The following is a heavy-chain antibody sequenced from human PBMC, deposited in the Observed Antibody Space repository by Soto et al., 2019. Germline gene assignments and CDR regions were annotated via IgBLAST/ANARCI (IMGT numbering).Heavy chain of an antibody. D-gene: IGHD5-12*01. Sequence: TSETLSLTCTVSGGPISSYYWSWIRQPPGKGLEWIGSIYYSGSTYYNPSLKSRVTISVDTSKNQFSLKLSSVTAVDAVVYYCARHRGYSGYEPWGQGTLVTVSS. J-gene: IGHJ5*02. CDR3: ARHRGYSGYEP. CDR2: IYYSGST. V-gene: IGHV4-59*05. CDR1: GGPISSYY.